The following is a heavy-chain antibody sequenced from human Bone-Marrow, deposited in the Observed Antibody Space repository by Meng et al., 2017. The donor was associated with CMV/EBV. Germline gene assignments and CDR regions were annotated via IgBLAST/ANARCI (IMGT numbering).Heavy chain of an antibody. V-gene: IGHV3-30*04. D-gene: IGHD2-2*02. Sequence: GESLKISCAASGFTFSSYAMHWVRQAPGKGLEWVAVISYDGSNKYYADSVKGRFTISRDNSKNTLYLQMNSLRAEDTAVYYCARDARDIVVVPAAISFYYYYYYGMDVWGQGTTVTVSS. J-gene: IGHJ6*02. CDR2: ISYDGSNK. CDR3: ARDARDIVVVPAAISFYYYYYYGMDV. CDR1: GFTFSSYA.